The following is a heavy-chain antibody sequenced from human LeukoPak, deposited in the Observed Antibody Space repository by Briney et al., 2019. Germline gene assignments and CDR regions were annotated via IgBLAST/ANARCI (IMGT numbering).Heavy chain of an antibody. V-gene: IGHV5-51*01. Sequence: GESLKISCKGSGYSFTSYWIGWVRQMPGKGLEWMGIIYPGDSDTRYSPSFQGQVTISADKSVSTVYLQWSSLKASDTAMYYCARQSRDGSKARGYYFDYWGQGTLVTVSS. D-gene: IGHD3-10*01. CDR3: ARQSRDGSKARGYYFDY. CDR1: GYSFTSYW. CDR2: IYPGDSDT. J-gene: IGHJ4*02.